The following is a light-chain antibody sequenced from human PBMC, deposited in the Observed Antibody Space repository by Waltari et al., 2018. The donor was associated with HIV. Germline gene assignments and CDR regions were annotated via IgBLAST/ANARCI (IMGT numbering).Light chain of an antibody. Sequence: QSVLTQPKSVSAARRQKVTFSCSGTRSNIGNNYVSWYQQLPGAAPKLLIYDNYKRPSGIPDRFSGSKSGTSATLDSTGLQTGDEADFYCGTWDSTLSAYVFGTGTKVTVL. CDR3: GTWDSTLSAYV. V-gene: IGLV1-51*01. CDR1: RSNIGNNY. CDR2: DNY. J-gene: IGLJ1*01.